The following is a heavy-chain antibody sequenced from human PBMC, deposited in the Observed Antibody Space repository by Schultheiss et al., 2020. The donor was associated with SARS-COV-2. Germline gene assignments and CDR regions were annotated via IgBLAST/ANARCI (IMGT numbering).Heavy chain of an antibody. CDR2: ISGSGFTP. D-gene: IGHD4-17*01. V-gene: IGHV3-23*01. Sequence: GESLKISCAASGFTFRSTAMHWVRQAPGKGLQWVSGISGSGFTPYYAEAAKGRFTISRDNAKKSLYLQMNGLRADDTAVYYCARDSPILPYGLVDYWGQGTLVTVSS. J-gene: IGHJ4*01. CDR1: GFTFRSTA. CDR3: ARDSPILPYGLVDY.